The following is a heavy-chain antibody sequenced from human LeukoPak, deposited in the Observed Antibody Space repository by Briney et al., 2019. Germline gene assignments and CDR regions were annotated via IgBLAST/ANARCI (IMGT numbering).Heavy chain of an antibody. J-gene: IGHJ4*02. CDR2: ISDSGAST. V-gene: IGHV3-23*01. CDR3: AKDRVVGSTSYFDY. CDR1: GFTFSSYT. D-gene: IGHD1-26*01. Sequence: GGSLRLSRAASGFTFSSYTMSWVRQAPGKGLEWVSAISDSGASTYYADSVKGRFTISRNNSKNTLFLQMNSLRAEDTAVYYCAKDRVVGSTSYFDYWGQGTLVTVSS.